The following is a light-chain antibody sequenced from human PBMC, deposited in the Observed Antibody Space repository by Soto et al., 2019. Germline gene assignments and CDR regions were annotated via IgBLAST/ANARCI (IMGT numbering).Light chain of an antibody. Sequence: DIILTQSPAIVSVSPGERATLSCRASRSVSTNLAWYQHKHGQAPRLLIYGASTRVPDIPARFSGSGSGTDFTHTINYLKSEDFGVYYGQQYDKSVPTVTFGGGTKVEI. J-gene: IGKJ4*01. CDR1: RSVSTN. CDR2: GAS. V-gene: IGKV3-15*01. CDR3: QQYDKSVPTVT.